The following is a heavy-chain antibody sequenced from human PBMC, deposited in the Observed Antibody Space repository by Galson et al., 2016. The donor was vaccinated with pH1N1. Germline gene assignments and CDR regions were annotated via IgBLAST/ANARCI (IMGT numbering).Heavy chain of an antibody. D-gene: IGHD4/OR15-4a*01. Sequence: SVKVSCKASGHTFTDYYIHWVRQAPGQGPEWLGWISVDSDDTKYAQKFKGRVTMSSDTAITTAYLDLTRLTSDDTAVYYCTTAGVLSGATGDYWGQGTLVTVSS. V-gene: IGHV1-2*02. CDR2: ISVDSDDT. CDR3: TTAGVLSGATGDY. CDR1: GHTFTDYY. J-gene: IGHJ4*02.